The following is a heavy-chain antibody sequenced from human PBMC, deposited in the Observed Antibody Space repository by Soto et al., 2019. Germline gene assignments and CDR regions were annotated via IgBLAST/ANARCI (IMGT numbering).Heavy chain of an antibody. CDR1: GGSFSGYY. Sequence: QVQLQQWGAGLLKPSETLSLTCAVYGGSFSGYYWTWIRQPPGTGREWIGEINHSGSTYYNPSLKRRVTISVDTSKDQFSLKLTSVTAAYTAVYYCARDKITGLFDYWGQGTLVTVSS. J-gene: IGHJ4*02. CDR3: ARDKITGLFDY. V-gene: IGHV4-34*01. D-gene: IGHD2-8*02. CDR2: INHSGST.